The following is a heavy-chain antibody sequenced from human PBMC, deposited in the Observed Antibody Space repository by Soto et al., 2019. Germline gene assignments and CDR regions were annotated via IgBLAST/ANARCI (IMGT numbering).Heavy chain of an antibody. CDR3: GRNRGEVAATWFGP. V-gene: IGHV4-59*12. J-gene: IGHJ5*02. CDR1: CDSISGYY. CDR2: IYYSGST. Sequence: SETLSLTCTVSCDSISGYYWSWIRQPPGKGLEWIGYIYYSGSTNYNPSLKRPVTISVDTSKNQFSLKLSAVTAADTAEYYCGRNRGEVAATWFGPWGQGTPVTVSS. D-gene: IGHD2-15*01.